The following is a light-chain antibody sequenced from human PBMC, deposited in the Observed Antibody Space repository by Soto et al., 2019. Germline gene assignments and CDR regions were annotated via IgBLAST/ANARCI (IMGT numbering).Light chain of an antibody. CDR1: QIISSW. Sequence: DIQMTQSPSTLSASVGDRVTITCRASQIISSWLAWYQQKPGKAPKLLIYKASSLESEVPSRFSGSGSGTEFTLTISSLQPDDFATYYCQQYNSYPYTFGQGTKLEIK. CDR3: QQYNSYPYT. CDR2: KAS. J-gene: IGKJ2*01. V-gene: IGKV1-5*03.